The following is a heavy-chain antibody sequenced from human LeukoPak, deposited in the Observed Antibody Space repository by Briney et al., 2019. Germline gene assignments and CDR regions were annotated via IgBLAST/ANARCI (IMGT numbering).Heavy chain of an antibody. Sequence: GGSLRLSCAASGFTFSSYAMSWVRQAPGKGLEWVSAISGSGGSTYYADSVKGRFTTSRDNSKNTLYLQMNSLRAEDTAVYYCAKRMSYSSSPDYWGQGTLVTVSS. CDR2: ISGSGGST. V-gene: IGHV3-23*01. CDR1: GFTFSSYA. D-gene: IGHD6-6*01. CDR3: AKRMSYSSSPDY. J-gene: IGHJ4*02.